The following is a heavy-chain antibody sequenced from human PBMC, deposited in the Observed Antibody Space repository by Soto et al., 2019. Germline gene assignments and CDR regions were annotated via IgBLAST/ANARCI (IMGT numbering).Heavy chain of an antibody. D-gene: IGHD6-13*01. CDR3: ASRGPYDSSWSFDY. CDR2: ISYSGST. J-gene: IGHJ4*02. Sequence: QVQLQESGPGLVKPSQTLSLTCTVSGGSISSGGYYWSWIRQHPGKGLEWIGYISYSGSTYYNPYLKSRRTNTVDTSKNQFSLKLNSVTAADTAVYYCASRGPYDSSWSFDYWGQGTLVTVS. CDR1: GGSISSGGYY. V-gene: IGHV4-31*03.